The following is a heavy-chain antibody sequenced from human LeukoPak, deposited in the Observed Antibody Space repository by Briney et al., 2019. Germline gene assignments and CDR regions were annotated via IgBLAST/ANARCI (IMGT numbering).Heavy chain of an antibody. V-gene: IGHV1-69*04. D-gene: IGHD3-22*01. J-gene: IGHJ3*02. CDR2: IIPILGIA. Sequence: GASVKVSCKASGGTFSSYAISWVRQAPGQGLEWMGRIIPILGIANYAQKFQGRVTITADKSTSTAYMELSSLRSEDTAVYYCARGHYYDSSGYPGAFDIWGQGTMVTVSS. CDR1: GGTFSSYA. CDR3: ARGHYYDSSGYPGAFDI.